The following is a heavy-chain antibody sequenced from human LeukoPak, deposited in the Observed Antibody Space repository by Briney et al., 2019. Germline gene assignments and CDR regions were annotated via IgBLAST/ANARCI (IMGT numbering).Heavy chain of an antibody. CDR3: ARYQLLYGRYYFDY. V-gene: IGHV4-39*07. CDR1: GGSISSSSYY. J-gene: IGHJ4*02. CDR2: IYYSGST. Sequence: SETLSLTCTVSGGSISSSSYYWGWIRQPPGKGLEWIGSIYYSGSTYYNPSLKSRVTISVGTSKNQFSLKLSSVTAADTAVYYCARYQLLYGRYYFDYWGQGTLVTVSS. D-gene: IGHD2-2*02.